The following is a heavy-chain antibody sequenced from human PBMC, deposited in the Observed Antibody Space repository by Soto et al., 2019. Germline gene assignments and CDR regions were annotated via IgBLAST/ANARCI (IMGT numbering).Heavy chain of an antibody. Sequence: ASVKVSCKTSGYTFIGYYMHWVGQAGGQGLEWLGWINPNSGATIYAQKFQARVTMTRDTSINKAYMELSRLRSDDTAVYYCARDSYYDILTGYSRNAFDILGQATMVNVS. J-gene: IGHJ3*02. CDR1: GYTFIGYY. V-gene: IGHV1-2*02. CDR3: ARDSYYDILTGYSRNAFDI. D-gene: IGHD3-9*01. CDR2: INPNSGAT.